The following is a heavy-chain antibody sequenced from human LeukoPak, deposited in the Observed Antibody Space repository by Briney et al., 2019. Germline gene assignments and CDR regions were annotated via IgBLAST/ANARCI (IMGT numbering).Heavy chain of an antibody. CDR1: GFTFSNYW. CDR2: IKQDGSEK. V-gene: IGHV3-7*01. D-gene: IGHD3-3*01. CDR3: ARDNGVVHGVYYMDV. J-gene: IGHJ6*03. Sequence: PGGSLRLSCAASGFTFSNYWMTWVRQAPGKGLEWVADIKQDGSEKLYVKSVRGRFTISRDNAKMSLFLQMNSLRAEDTAVYYCARDNGVVHGVYYMDVWGKGTTGTVS.